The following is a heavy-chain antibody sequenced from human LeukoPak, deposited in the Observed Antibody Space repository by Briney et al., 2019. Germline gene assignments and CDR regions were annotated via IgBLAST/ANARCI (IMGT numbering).Heavy chain of an antibody. V-gene: IGHV1-18*01. D-gene: IGHD5-18*01. Sequence: ASVKVSCKASGYTFTSYGVNWVRQAPGQGLEWMGWISGFSGNTDYARKFQGRVTMTTDSSTSTAYMELRSLRSGDTAVYYCARVPTSIRYGWEDYWGQGTLVTVSS. CDR1: GYTFTSYG. CDR2: ISGFSGNT. J-gene: IGHJ4*02. CDR3: ARVPTSIRYGWEDY.